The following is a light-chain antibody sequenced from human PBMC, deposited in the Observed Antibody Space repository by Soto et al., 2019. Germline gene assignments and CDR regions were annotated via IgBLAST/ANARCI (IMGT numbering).Light chain of an antibody. CDR3: MQGTHWPPT. V-gene: IGKV2-30*02. CDR1: EILVHADGNTY. Sequence: DVVITHSPGSRPVTLVHPASISFMSSEILVHADGNTYLNWFQQRPGQSPRRLIYKVSNRGSGVSDRFSGSGSGSNFTPKISRVEAEDLVVYYCMQGTHWPPTFGQGTKVDIK. CDR2: KVS. J-gene: IGKJ1*01.